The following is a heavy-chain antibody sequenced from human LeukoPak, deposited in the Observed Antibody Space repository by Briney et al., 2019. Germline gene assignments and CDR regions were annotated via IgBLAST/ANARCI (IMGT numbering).Heavy chain of an antibody. CDR1: GGTFSSYA. Sequence: GASVTVSCKASGGTFSSYAISWVRQAPGQGLEWMGGIIPIFGTANYAQKFQGRVTITTDESTSTAYMELSSLRSEDTAVYYCASSVNLVYYFDYWGQGTLVTVSS. D-gene: IGHD1-7*01. CDR2: IIPIFGTA. CDR3: ASSVNLVYYFDY. V-gene: IGHV1-69*05. J-gene: IGHJ4*02.